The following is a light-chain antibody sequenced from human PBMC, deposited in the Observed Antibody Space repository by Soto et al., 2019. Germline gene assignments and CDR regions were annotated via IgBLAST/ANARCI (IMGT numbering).Light chain of an antibody. J-gene: IGKJ1*01. V-gene: IGKV1-5*03. CDR1: QSISTW. CDR2: KAS. CDR3: QQYYRDSRM. Sequence: DIQMTQSPSTLSASVGDRVTITCRASQSISTWLAWYQQKPGKAPKLLIYKASSLESGVPSRFSGSGSGTEFTLTISSLQPDDFATYYCQQYYRDSRMFGQGTKVEIK.